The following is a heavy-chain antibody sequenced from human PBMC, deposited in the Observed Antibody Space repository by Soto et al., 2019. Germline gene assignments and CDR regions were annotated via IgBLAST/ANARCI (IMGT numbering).Heavy chain of an antibody. D-gene: IGHD3-9*01. CDR2: IIPMFGTT. J-gene: IGHJ4*02. V-gene: IGHV1-69*06. CDR3: AIGIGFRYFGWPIEY. CDR1: GSTFTNYT. Sequence: QVQLVQSGAEVQKPGSSVKVSCKASGSTFTNYTISWARKAPGQGLEWMGGIIPMFGTTDHAQKVQGRVTINANKSTTTAHMELSSLRSIDTAVYYCAIGIGFRYFGWPIEYRGQGTLVTVAS.